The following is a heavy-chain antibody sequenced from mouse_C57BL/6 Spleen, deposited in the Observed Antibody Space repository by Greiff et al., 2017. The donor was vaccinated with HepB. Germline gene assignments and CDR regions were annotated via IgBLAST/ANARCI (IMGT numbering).Heavy chain of an antibody. CDR3: AMGGYLGGY. V-gene: IGHV1-69*01. Sequence: QVQLQQPGAELVMPGASVKLSCKASGYTFTSYWMHWVKQRPGQGLEWIGEIDPSDSYTNYNQKFKGKSTLTVDKSSSTAYMQLSSLTSEDSAVYYCAMGGYLGGYWGQGTTLTVSS. D-gene: IGHD4-1*01. CDR2: IDPSDSYT. J-gene: IGHJ2*01. CDR1: GYTFTSYW.